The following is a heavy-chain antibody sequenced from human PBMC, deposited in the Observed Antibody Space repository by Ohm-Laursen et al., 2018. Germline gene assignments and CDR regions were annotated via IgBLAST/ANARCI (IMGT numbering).Heavy chain of an antibody. CDR2: ISPDGSEK. CDR3: SRDHTGAGAF. V-gene: IGHV3-7*01. CDR1: GFTFSTYW. Sequence: SLRLSCSAFGFTFSTYWMTWVRQTPGKGLEWVATISPDGSEKFYVDSVEGRFTISRDNAETSLYLQMNSLRAEDTAVYYCSRDHTGAGAFWGRGTLVTVSS. D-gene: IGHD1-1*01. J-gene: IGHJ4*02.